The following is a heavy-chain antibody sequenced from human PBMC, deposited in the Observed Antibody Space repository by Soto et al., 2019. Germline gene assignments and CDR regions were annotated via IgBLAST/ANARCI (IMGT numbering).Heavy chain of an antibody. CDR2: ISYDGSNK. CDR1: GFPFSSYA. J-gene: IGHJ4*02. Sequence: GGSLRLSCAASGFPFSSYAMHWVSPAPGKGLEWVAVISYDGSNKYYADSVKGRFTISRDNSKNTLYLQMNSLRAEDTAVYYCARVHTAAAGETDYWGQGTLVTVSS. CDR3: ARVHTAAAGETDY. V-gene: IGHV3-30-3*01. D-gene: IGHD6-13*01.